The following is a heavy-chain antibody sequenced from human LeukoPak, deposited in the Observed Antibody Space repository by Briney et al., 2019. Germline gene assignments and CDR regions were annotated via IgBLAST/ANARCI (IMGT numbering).Heavy chain of an antibody. Sequence: GGSLRLSCAASGFTFSNYDMHWVRQATGKGLEWVSAFHSAGDIHYSGSVKGRFATSRENAKNSFYLQMNNLRAGDTAVYYCARGSCSSRSCYKRVNGLDVWGQGTPVTVSS. CDR1: GFTFSNYD. CDR2: FHSAGDI. J-gene: IGHJ6*02. D-gene: IGHD2-2*01. CDR3: ARGSCSSRSCYKRVNGLDV. V-gene: IGHV3-13*01.